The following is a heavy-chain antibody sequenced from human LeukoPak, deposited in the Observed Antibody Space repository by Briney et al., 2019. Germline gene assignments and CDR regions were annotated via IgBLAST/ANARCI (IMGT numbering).Heavy chain of an antibody. Sequence: GGSLRLSCAASGFTFSDYYMSWGRQAPGEGLEWVSSISSIAITMYYADSVKGRFTISRDNAKNSLYLQMNSLRAEDTAVYYCARCGDGLPCDFDFWGQGTLVTVSS. J-gene: IGHJ4*02. V-gene: IGHV3-11*04. D-gene: IGHD3-10*01. CDR1: GFTFSDYY. CDR3: ARCGDGLPCDFDF. CDR2: ISSIAITM.